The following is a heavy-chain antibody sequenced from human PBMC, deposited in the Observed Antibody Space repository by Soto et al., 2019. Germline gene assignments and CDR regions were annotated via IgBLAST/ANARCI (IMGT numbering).Heavy chain of an antibody. J-gene: IGHJ4*02. V-gene: IGHV3-11*01. Sequence: GGSLRLSCAASGFTFSDYYMSWIRQAPGNGLEWVSYVSSSGSTIYYADSVKGRFTISRDNAKNSLYLQMNSLRAEDTAVYYCARDHPYFDWLSQYYFDYWGQGTLVTVSS. D-gene: IGHD3-9*01. CDR1: GFTFSDYY. CDR2: VSSSGSTI. CDR3: ARDHPYFDWLSQYYFDY.